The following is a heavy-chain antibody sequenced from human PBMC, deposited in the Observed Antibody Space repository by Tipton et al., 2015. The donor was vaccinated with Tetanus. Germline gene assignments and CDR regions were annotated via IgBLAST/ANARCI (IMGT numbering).Heavy chain of an antibody. V-gene: IGHV3-23*01. Sequence: SLRLSCAASGFTFSTYDMSWVRQAPGKGLEWVSTISGSGDYTYYADSVKGQFTISRDNSKNTLSLQMNSLRADDTAVYYCAKGGGHSGSWSDYLDSWGQGTLVTVSS. CDR3: AKGGGHSGSWSDYLDS. D-gene: IGHD6-13*01. CDR2: ISGSGDYT. CDR1: GFTFSTYD. J-gene: IGHJ4*02.